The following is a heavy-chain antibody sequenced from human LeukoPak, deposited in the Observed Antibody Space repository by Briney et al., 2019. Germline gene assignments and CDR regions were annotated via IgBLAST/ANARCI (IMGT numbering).Heavy chain of an antibody. D-gene: IGHD3-10*01. V-gene: IGHV1-2*02. CDR3: ARAVGSGSFQTYYYYMDV. CDR2: INPNSGGT. Sequence: ASVKVSCKASGYTFTGYYMHWVRQAPGQGLEWMGWINPNSGGTNYAQKFQGRVTMTRDTSISTAYMELSRLSSVTAADTAVYYCARAVGSGSFQTYYYYMDVWGKGTTVTISS. J-gene: IGHJ6*03. CDR1: GYTFTGYY.